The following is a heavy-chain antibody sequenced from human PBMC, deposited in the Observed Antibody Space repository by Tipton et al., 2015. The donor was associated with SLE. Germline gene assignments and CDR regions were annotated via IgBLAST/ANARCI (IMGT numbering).Heavy chain of an antibody. CDR1: GGSFSGYY. CDR2: INHSGST. D-gene: IGHD1-26*01. J-gene: IGHJ5*02. CDR3: ARRIVGVTTGWFDR. Sequence: TLSLTCAVYGGSFSGYYWSWIRQPPGKGLEWNGEINHSGSTYYNPSLKSRVTISVDTSKNQFSLKLSSVTAADTAVYYCARRIVGVTTGWFDRWSKGTLVTVSS. V-gene: IGHV4-34*01.